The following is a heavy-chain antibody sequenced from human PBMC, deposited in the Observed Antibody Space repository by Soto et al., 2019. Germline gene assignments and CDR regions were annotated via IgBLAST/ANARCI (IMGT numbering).Heavy chain of an antibody. CDR2: IYHSGST. J-gene: IGHJ6*02. Sequence: QVQLQESGPGLVKPSGTLSLTCAVSGGSISSSNWWSWVRQPPGKGLEWIGEIYHSGSTNYNPSPHSRVTISLDKSKNPFPLKLSSVPAAETAVYYCARDRKWIQLDYYYGMDVWGQGTTVTVSS. D-gene: IGHD1-1*01. CDR1: GGSISSSNW. V-gene: IGHV4-4*02. CDR3: ARDRKWIQLDYYYGMDV.